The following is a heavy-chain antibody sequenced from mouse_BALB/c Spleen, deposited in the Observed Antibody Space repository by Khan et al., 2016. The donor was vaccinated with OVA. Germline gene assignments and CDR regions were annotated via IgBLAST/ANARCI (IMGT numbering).Heavy chain of an antibody. Sequence: VQLKESGPGLVAPSQSLSITCTVSGFSLTDYGVSWIRQPPGKGLEWLGVIWGGGSTYYNSALKSRLSISKENSKSQVFLKMNSLQTDETAMYYCTKSLYAHYYAMDYWGQGTSVTVSS. V-gene: IGHV2-6-5*01. CDR2: IWGGGST. CDR1: GFSLTDYG. D-gene: IGHD1-3*01. J-gene: IGHJ4*01. CDR3: TKSLYAHYYAMDY.